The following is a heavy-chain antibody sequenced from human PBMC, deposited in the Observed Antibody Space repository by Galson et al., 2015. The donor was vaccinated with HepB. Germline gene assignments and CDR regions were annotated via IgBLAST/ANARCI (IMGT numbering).Heavy chain of an antibody. CDR2: ISPYNRDR. D-gene: IGHD2-15*01. J-gene: IGHJ5*02. V-gene: IGHV1-18*01. CDR3: ARGALVGVTGGSLNNWFDP. Sequence: SVKVSCKASGYTFSTYSITWVRQAPGQGLEWMGWISPYNRDRNDARKFQGRVTMTADTFASTAYMELKSLRSDDTAVYYCARGALVGVTGGSLNNWFDPWGQGTLVTVSS. CDR1: GYTFSTYS.